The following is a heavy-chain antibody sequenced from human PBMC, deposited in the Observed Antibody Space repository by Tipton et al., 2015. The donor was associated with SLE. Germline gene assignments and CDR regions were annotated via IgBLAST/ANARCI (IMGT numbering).Heavy chain of an antibody. J-gene: IGHJ6*03. D-gene: IGHD2-15*01. CDR3: ARAARISSYYYYYYMDV. CDR1: GGSINSYY. V-gene: IGHV4-59*01. CDR2: IYYSGST. Sequence: GLVKPSETLSLTCTVSGGSINSYYWSWIRQPPGKGLEWIGYIYYSGSTNYNPSLKSRVTISVDTSKNQFSLKLSSVTAADTAVYYCARAARISSYYYYYYMDVWGKGTTVTVSS.